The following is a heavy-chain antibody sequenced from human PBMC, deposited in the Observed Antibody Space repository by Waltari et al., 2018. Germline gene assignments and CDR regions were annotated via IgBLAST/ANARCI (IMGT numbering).Heavy chain of an antibody. CDR3: ANRYGDYLARD. V-gene: IGHV3-30-3*01. CDR1: GFAFSSST. D-gene: IGHD4-17*01. CDR2: ISYSGSNK. Sequence: QVQLVESGGGVVQPGGSLRLACVASGFAFSSSTMFWVRQAPGKGLEWVALISYSGSNKSYADSVRGRFTISRDNSKNTLYLQMISLRPEDTAVYYCANRYGDYLARDWGLGTLVTVSS. J-gene: IGHJ4*02.